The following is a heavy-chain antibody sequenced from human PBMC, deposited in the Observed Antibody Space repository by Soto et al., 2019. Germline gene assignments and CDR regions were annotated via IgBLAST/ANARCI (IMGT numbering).Heavy chain of an antibody. D-gene: IGHD2-15*01. CDR1: GYTFTSYG. J-gene: IGHJ5*02. V-gene: IGHV1-18*01. Sequence: QVQLVQSGAEVKKPGASVKVSCKASGYTFTSYGISWVRQAPGQGLEWMGWISAYNGNTNYAQKLQGRVTMTTDTSTSTAYMELRSLRSDDTAVYYCARDPRVYCRGGSCYSGNPNWFDPWGQGTLVTASS. CDR2: ISAYNGNT. CDR3: ARDPRVYCRGGSCYSGNPNWFDP.